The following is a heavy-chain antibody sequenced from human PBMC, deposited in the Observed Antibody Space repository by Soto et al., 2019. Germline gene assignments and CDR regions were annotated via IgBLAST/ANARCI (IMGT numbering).Heavy chain of an antibody. CDR1: GFTFSSYA. V-gene: IGHV3-30-3*01. CDR3: ARVLRLKYYYYGMDV. D-gene: IGHD2-15*01. Sequence: QVQLVESGGGVVQPGRSLRLSCAASGFTFSSYAKHWVRQAPGKGLEWVAVISYDGSNKYYADSVKGRFTISRDNSKNTLYLQMNSLRAEDTAVYYCARVLRLKYYYYGMDVWGQGTTVTVSS. J-gene: IGHJ6*02. CDR2: ISYDGSNK.